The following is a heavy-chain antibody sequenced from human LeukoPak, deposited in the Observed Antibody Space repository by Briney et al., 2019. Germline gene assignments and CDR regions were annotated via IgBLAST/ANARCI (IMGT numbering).Heavy chain of an antibody. J-gene: IGHJ4*02. V-gene: IGHV5-51*01. CDR2: IYPGDSDT. D-gene: IGHD1-1*01. CDR3: ARRGNGWYSDY. Sequence: GQSLKLSCKGSGYSFSSYWIGWVRQMPGKGLEWMGIIYPGDSDTRYSPSFQGQVTLSVDKSFSTAYLQWSSLKTSDTAMYYCARRGNGWYSDYWGQGALVTVSS. CDR1: GYSFSSYW.